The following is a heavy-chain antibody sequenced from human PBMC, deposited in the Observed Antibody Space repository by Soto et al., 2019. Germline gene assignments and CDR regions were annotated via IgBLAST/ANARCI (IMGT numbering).Heavy chain of an antibody. V-gene: IGHV1-46*01. CDR1: GYSFTSYS. J-gene: IGHJ3*02. CDR3: ARINYGVGRAFDI. CDR2: INPSDGST. Sequence: ASVKASCKAPGYSFTSYSMNWARQAPGQGLEWMVIINPSDGSTTYAQKFQGRVTMTRDTSTNTVYMELTSLRSEDTAVYYCARINYGVGRAFDIWGQGTMVTVSS. D-gene: IGHD4-17*01.